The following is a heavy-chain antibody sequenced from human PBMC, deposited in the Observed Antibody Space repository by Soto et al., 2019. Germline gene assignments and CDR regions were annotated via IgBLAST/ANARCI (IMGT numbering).Heavy chain of an antibody. V-gene: IGHV4-59*01. CDR2: ISYRGTT. CDR1: GGSIISYY. Sequence: QEQLQESSPGLVKPSETLSLTCTFSGGSIISYYWSWIRQPPGKGLEWIGHISYRGTTHYNPSLRSXXTXSXXTSENQFSLKMNSVTAADTAVYYCARDMGVGDFDNWGQGTLVTVSS. CDR3: ARDMGVGDFDN. D-gene: IGHD1-26*01. J-gene: IGHJ4*02.